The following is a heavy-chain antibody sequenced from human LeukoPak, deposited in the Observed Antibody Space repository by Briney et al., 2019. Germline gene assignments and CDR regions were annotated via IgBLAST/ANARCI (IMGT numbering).Heavy chain of an antibody. D-gene: IGHD3-3*01. V-gene: IGHV1-2*02. CDR2: INPNSGGT. Sequence: GASVKVSCKASGYTFTGYYMHWVRQAPGQGLEWMGWINPNSGGTNYAQKFQGRATMTRDTSISTAYMELSRLRSDDTAVYYCAGSDYDFWGGYLGIWGQGTMVTVSS. CDR3: AGSDYDFWGGYLGI. J-gene: IGHJ3*02. CDR1: GYTFTGYY.